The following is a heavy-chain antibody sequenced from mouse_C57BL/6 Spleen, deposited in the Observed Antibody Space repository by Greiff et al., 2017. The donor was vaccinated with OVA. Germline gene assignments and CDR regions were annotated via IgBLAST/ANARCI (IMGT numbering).Heavy chain of an antibody. D-gene: IGHD3-2*02. CDR1: GFTFSSYG. CDR2: ISSGGSYT. Sequence: EVKLMESGGDLVKPGGSLKLSCAASGFTFSSYGMSWVRQTPDKRLEWVATISSGGSYTYYPDSVKGRFTISRDNAKNTLYLQMSSLKSEDTAMYYCARQDSSGYVDYWGQGTTLTVSS. V-gene: IGHV5-6*01. CDR3: ARQDSSGYVDY. J-gene: IGHJ2*01.